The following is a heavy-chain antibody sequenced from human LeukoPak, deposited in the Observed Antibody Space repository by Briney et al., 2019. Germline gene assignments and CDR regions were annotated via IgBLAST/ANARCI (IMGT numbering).Heavy chain of an antibody. D-gene: IGHD2-8*01. J-gene: IGHJ4*02. V-gene: IGHV3-48*04. CDR3: AKEGVVLMVYAVDGYFDY. CDR1: GFTFSSYS. Sequence: GGSLRLSCAASGFTFSSYSMNWVRQAPGRGLEWVSYISSSSSTIYYADSVKGRFTISRDNAKNSLYLQMNSLRAEDTAVYYCAKEGVVLMVYAVDGYFDYWGQGTLVTVSS. CDR2: ISSSSSTI.